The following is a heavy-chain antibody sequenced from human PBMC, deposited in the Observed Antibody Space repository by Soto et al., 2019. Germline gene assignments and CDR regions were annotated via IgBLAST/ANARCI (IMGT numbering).Heavy chain of an antibody. J-gene: IGHJ3*02. D-gene: IGHD2-8*01. Sequence: PGGSLRLSCAASGFTFSSYEMNWVRQAPGKGLEWVSYISSSGSTIYYADSVKGRLTISRDNAKNSLYLQMNSLRAEDTAVYYCARVMGTAYAFDIWGQGTMVTVSS. V-gene: IGHV3-48*03. CDR1: GFTFSSYE. CDR2: ISSSGSTI. CDR3: ARVMGTAYAFDI.